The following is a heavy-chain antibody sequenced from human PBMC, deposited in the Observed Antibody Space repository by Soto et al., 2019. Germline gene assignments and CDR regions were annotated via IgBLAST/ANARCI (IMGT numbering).Heavy chain of an antibody. CDR3: ARKKWLRPGGGGTEPLDI. J-gene: IGHJ3*02. Sequence: QVQLVQSGAEVKKPGASVKISCEASGYSFTSQYVHWVRQAPGQGLEWMGIINPNGGSTTYAQKFPGRVPMPRDPSTSTVYMGLGSRRRGDPAVYYCARKKWLRPGGGGTEPLDIWGQGTMVTVAS. CDR2: INPNGGST. D-gene: IGHD5-12*01. CDR1: GYSFTSQY. V-gene: IGHV1-46*03.